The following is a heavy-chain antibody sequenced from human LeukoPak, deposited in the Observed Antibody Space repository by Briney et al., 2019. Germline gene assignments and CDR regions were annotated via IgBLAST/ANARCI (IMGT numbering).Heavy chain of an antibody. CDR1: GFSFSSYS. J-gene: IGHJ6*02. Sequence: PGGSLRLSCAASGFSFSSYSMNWVRQAPGKGLEWVSSISNSSDYIYYADSLKGRFTISRDNAKKSLYLQMNRVRAEDTAVYYCARARGVVPAAHYGMCVSGHGTPVTASS. CDR2: ISNSSDYI. CDR3: ARARGVVPAAHYGMCV. V-gene: IGHV3-21*01. D-gene: IGHD2-2*01.